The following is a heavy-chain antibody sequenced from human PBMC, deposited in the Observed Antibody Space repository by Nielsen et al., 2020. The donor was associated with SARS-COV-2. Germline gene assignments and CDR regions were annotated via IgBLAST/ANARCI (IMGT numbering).Heavy chain of an antibody. CDR1: GFTFDDYA. J-gene: IGHJ4*02. CDR3: AKSLRPIFTVTTFIY. Sequence: GGSLRLSCAASGFTFDDYAMHWVRQAPGKGLEWVSGISWNSGSIGYADSVKGRFTISRDNAKNSLYLQMNSLRAEDTALYYCAKSLRPIFTVTTFIYWGQGTLVTVSS. V-gene: IGHV3-9*01. CDR2: ISWNSGSI. D-gene: IGHD4-17*01.